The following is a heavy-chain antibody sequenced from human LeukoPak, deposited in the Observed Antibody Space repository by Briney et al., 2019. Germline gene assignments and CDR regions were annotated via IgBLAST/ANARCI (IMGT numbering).Heavy chain of an antibody. CDR3: AKERVSGWTENWFDP. CDR1: GFTFSSYG. CDR2: ISYDGSNK. V-gene: IGHV3-30*18. Sequence: PGGSLRLSCAASGFTFSSYGMHWVRQAPGKGLEWVAVISYDGSNKYYADSVKGRFTISRDNSKNTLYLQMNSLRAEDTAVHYCAKERVSGWTENWFDPWGQGTLVTVSS. D-gene: IGHD6-19*01. J-gene: IGHJ5*02.